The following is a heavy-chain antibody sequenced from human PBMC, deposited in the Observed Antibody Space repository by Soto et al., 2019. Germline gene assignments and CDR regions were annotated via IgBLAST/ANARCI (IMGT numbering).Heavy chain of an antibody. CDR1: GGSISSYY. D-gene: IGHD3-10*01. CDR3: ARHGEESHYYGSGSYFNWFDP. V-gene: IGHV4-59*08. CDR2: IYYSGST. Sequence: SETLSLTCTVSGGSISSYYWSWIRQPPGKGLEWIGYIYYSGSTNYNPSLKSRVTISVDTSKNQFSLKLSSVTAADTAVYYCARHGEESHYYGSGSYFNWFDPWGQGTLVTVSS. J-gene: IGHJ5*02.